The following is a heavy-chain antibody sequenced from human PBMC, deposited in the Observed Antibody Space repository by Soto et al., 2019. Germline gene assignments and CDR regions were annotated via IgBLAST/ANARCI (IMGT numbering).Heavy chain of an antibody. CDR1: GASISSSY. CDR2: IYHSGST. J-gene: IGHJ3*02. D-gene: IGHD3-22*01. Sequence: PSETLSLTCTVSGASISSSYWSCIRQPPGKGLEWIGYIYHSGSTNYNPSLKSRVTISVDTSKNQFSLTLSSVTAADTAVYYCARGYYDSRGSSNTFDIWGQGTMVTVSS. V-gene: IGHV4-59*01. CDR3: ARGYYDSRGSSNTFDI.